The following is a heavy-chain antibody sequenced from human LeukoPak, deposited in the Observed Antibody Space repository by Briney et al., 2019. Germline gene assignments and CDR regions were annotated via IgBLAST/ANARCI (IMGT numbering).Heavy chain of an antibody. CDR2: ISWNSGNI. Sequence: PGGSLRLSRAASGFTFDDYAMHWVRQAPGKGLEWVSGISWNSGNIGYADSVKGRFAISRDSAKNSLYLQMNSLRAEDMALYYSAKGYSYDMTYYFDYWGQGTLVTVSS. V-gene: IGHV3-9*03. CDR1: GFTFDDYA. J-gene: IGHJ4*02. D-gene: IGHD5-18*01. CDR3: AKGYSYDMTYYFDY.